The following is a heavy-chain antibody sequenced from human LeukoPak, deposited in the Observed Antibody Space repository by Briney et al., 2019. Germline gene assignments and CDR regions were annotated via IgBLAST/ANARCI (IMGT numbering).Heavy chain of an antibody. J-gene: IGHJ1*01. Sequence: PSETLSLTCTVSGGSISNYYWSWIRQPPGKGLEWIGYIYYSGSTNYNPSLKSRVTISVDTSKNQFSLKLSSVTAADTAVYYCARAGYCSGGSCLGRGYFQHWGQGTLVTVSS. D-gene: IGHD2-15*01. V-gene: IGHV4-59*01. CDR1: GGSISNYY. CDR3: ARAGYCSGGSCLGRGYFQH. CDR2: IYYSGST.